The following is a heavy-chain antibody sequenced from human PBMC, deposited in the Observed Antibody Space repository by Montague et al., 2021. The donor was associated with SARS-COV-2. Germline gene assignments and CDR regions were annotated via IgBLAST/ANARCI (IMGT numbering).Heavy chain of an antibody. V-gene: IGHV4-39*07. J-gene: IGHJ4*02. CDR2: KYYSGST. CDR3: ARKGSGRSDLAY. D-gene: IGHD1-26*01. Sequence: SETLSLTCTVSGASISSRSYYWGWIRQPPGKGLEWIGLKYYSGSTYYNPTLKSRVSMSVDKSWNQFSLRLTSVTAADTAIYYCARKGSGRSDLAYWGQGTLVTVSS. CDR1: GASISSRSYY.